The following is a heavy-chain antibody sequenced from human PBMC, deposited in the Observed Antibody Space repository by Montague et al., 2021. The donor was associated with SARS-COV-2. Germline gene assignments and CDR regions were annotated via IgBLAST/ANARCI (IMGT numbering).Heavy chain of an antibody. J-gene: IGHJ6*02. CDR1: GFTFSSYG. CDR2: IWYDGSNK. Sequence: SLRLSCAASGFTFSSYGMHWVRRAPGKGLEWVAVIWYDGSNKYYADSVKGRFTISRDNSKNTLYLQMNSLRAEDTAVYYCARDRGYSYGPTYYYYGMDVWGQGTTVTVSS. V-gene: IGHV3-33*01. CDR3: ARDRGYSYGPTYYYYGMDV. D-gene: IGHD5-18*01.